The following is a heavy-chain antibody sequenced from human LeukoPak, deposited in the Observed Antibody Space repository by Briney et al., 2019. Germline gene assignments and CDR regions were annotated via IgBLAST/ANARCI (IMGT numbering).Heavy chain of an antibody. V-gene: IGHV3-74*01. D-gene: IGHD3-22*01. CDR1: GFTFSTYF. J-gene: IGHJ3*02. Sequence: GGSLRLSCAASGFTFSTYFIHWVRQGPGKGLVWVSRIGSDGSSASSADSVKGRFTISRDKAKNTVLLQMYSLRAEDTAIHFCALSYYYDHPDALVIWGQGTMVTVSS. CDR2: IGSDGSSA. CDR3: ALSYYYDHPDALVI.